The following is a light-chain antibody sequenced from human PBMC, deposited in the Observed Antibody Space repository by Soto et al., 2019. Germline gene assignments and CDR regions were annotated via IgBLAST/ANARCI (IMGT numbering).Light chain of an antibody. CDR2: DAS. V-gene: IGKV3-11*01. CDR1: QSVSSY. J-gene: IGKJ1*01. Sequence: EIVLTQSPATLSLSPGERATLSCRASQSVSSYLAWYQQKPGQAPRLLIYDASNRASGIPDRFSGSGSGTDFTLTISRLEPEDFVVYHCQQYDGSPRTFGQGTKVEVK. CDR3: QQYDGSPRT.